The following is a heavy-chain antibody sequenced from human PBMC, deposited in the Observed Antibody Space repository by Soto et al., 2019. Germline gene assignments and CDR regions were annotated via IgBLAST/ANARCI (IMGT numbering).Heavy chain of an antibody. J-gene: IGHJ5*02. Sequence: PSETLSLTCSVSRAFINSGGFCYSWIRQPPGKGLEWLGYIFHSGSTLYTPSLRGRLTLSADTSRNQLSLHLTSVTAADTAVYYCVRGGIAGHWFDPWGQGILVTVSS. CDR2: IFHSGST. V-gene: IGHV4-31*03. CDR3: VRGGIAGHWFDP. CDR1: RAFINSGGFC. D-gene: IGHD2-15*01.